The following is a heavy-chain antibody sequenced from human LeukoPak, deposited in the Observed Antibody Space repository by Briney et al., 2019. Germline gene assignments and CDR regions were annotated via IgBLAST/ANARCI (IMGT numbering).Heavy chain of an antibody. J-gene: IGHJ4*02. D-gene: IGHD3-10*01. CDR2: IYHSGST. Sequence: SGTLSLTCAVSGGSISSSNWWSWVRQSPGKGLEWIGEIYHSGSTNYNPSLKSRVTISVDKSKNQFSLKLSSVTAADTAVYYCARDVFYGSGSYYFDYWGQGTLVTVSS. CDR3: ARDVFYGSGSYYFDY. CDR1: GGSISSSNW. V-gene: IGHV4-4*02.